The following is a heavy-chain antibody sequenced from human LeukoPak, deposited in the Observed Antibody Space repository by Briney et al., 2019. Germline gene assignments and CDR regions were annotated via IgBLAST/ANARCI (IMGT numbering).Heavy chain of an antibody. CDR2: ISSSGSTI. CDR1: GFAFSSYN. D-gene: IGHD4-17*01. Sequence: GGSLRLSCAASGFAFSSYNMKWVRQAPGKGLEWVSYISSSGSTIYYADSVKGRFTISRDNAKNSLYLQMNSLRAKDTAVYYCARDPYYGDYVVWGQGTLVTVSS. V-gene: IGHV3-48*03. J-gene: IGHJ4*02. CDR3: ARDPYYGDYVV.